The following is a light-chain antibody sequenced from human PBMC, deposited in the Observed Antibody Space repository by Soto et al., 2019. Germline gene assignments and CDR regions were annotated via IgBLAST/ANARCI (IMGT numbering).Light chain of an antibody. CDR1: QSLVYSDGNTY. Sequence: VAVTESPLSLPVTFGQPTYIACRSIQSLVYSDGNTYLNWFHQRPGQSPRRLIYKVSNRDSGVPDRFSGSGSGTDFTLKISRVEAEDVGVYYCMQGTHWPPWTFGQGTKVDIK. CDR3: MQGTHWPPWT. CDR2: KVS. V-gene: IGKV2-30*01. J-gene: IGKJ1*01.